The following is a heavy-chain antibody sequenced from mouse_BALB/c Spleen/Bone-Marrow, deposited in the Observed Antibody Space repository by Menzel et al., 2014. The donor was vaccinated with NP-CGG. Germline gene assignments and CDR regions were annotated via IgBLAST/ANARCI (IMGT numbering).Heavy chain of an antibody. CDR3: TRGGNWEDFDY. D-gene: IGHD4-1*01. J-gene: IGHJ2*01. CDR1: GFTFSSFG. Sequence: EVKLQESGGGLVQPGGSRKLSCAASGFTFSSFGMHWVRQAPEKGLEWVAYISSGSSPIFYADTVKGRFTISRDNPKNTLFLQMTSLRSEDTAIYYCTRGGNWEDFDYWGQGTTLTASS. CDR2: ISSGSSPI. V-gene: IGHV5-17*02.